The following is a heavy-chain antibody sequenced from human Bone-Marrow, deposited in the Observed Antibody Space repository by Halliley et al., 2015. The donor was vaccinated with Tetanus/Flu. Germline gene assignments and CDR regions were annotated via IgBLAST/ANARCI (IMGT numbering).Heavy chain of an antibody. D-gene: IGHD5-18*01. CDR3: ARRGYSYGYYSFDS. CDR1: GGSISSHY. CDR2: IYYSGST. J-gene: IGHJ4*02. V-gene: IGHV4-59*11. Sequence: TLSLTCTVSGGSISSHYWSWIRQPPGKGLEWIGNIYYSGSTNYNPSLKSRVSISVDTSKNQFSLKLSSVTAADTAVYYCARRGYSYGYYSFDSWGQGTLVSVSS.